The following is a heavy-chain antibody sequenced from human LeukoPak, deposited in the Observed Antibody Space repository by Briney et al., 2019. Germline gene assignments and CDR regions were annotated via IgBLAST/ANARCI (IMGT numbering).Heavy chain of an antibody. D-gene: IGHD3-10*01. CDR1: GGSISSYY. Sequence: SETLSLTCTVSGGSISSYYWSWIRQSPGKGLECIGYIHYTGSTNYNPSLKSRVTISVETSKNQFSLKLESVTAADTAVYYCARGGYYGSGNDFRFDPWGQGTLVTVSS. CDR3: ARGGYYGSGNDFRFDP. V-gene: IGHV4-59*01. CDR2: IHYTGST. J-gene: IGHJ5*02.